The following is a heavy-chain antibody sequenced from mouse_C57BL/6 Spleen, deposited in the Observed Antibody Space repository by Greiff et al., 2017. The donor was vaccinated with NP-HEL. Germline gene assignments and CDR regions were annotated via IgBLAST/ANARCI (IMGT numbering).Heavy chain of an antibody. V-gene: IGHV2-2*01. CDR3: ARELGPYWYFDV. Sequence: VQRVESGPGLVQPSQSLSITCTVSGFSLTSYGVHWVRQSPGKGLEWLGVIWSGGSTDYNAALISRLSISKDNSKSQVFFKMNSLQADDTAIYSCARELGPYWYFDVWGTGTTVTVSS. CDR1: GFSLTSYG. J-gene: IGHJ1*03. D-gene: IGHD4-1*01. CDR2: IWSGGST.